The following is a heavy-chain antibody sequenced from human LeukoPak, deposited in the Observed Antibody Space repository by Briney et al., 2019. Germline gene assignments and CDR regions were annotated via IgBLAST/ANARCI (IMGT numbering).Heavy chain of an antibody. Sequence: ASVKVSCKASGYTFTGYYMHWVRQAPGQGLEWMGRINPNSGGTNYAQKFHGRVTMTRDTSISTAYMELSRLRSDDTAVYYCARDSGDAVAVSWYFDLWGRGTLVTVSS. J-gene: IGHJ2*01. CDR1: GYTFTGYY. CDR2: INPNSGGT. V-gene: IGHV1-2*06. D-gene: IGHD6-19*01. CDR3: ARDSGDAVAVSWYFDL.